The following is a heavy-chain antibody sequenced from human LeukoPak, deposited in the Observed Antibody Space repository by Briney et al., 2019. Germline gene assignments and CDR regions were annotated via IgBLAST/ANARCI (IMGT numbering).Heavy chain of an antibody. CDR3: ARAVSGGHCRSTSCYLVGMDY. D-gene: IGHD2-2*01. CDR2: LWYDVHTTTQ. J-gene: IGHJ4*02. CDR1: GFSFGYYG. V-gene: IGHV3-33*01. Sequence: AGSSLRLSCAASGFSFGYYGMHWVRQAPGKRLEWLAILWYDVHTTTQYYADSVRGRFTISRETSKSTLYLKMNSLRAEDTAVYYCARAVSGGHCRSTSCYLVGMDYWGQGALVTVSS.